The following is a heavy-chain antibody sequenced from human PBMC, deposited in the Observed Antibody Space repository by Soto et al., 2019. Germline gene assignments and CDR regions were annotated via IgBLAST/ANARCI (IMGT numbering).Heavy chain of an antibody. J-gene: IGHJ4*02. CDR1: GFTFSSYG. V-gene: IGHV3-30*18. CDR2: ISYDGSNK. CDR3: AKDRGSGEGFDY. D-gene: IGHD3-10*01. Sequence: QVQLVESGGGVVQPGRSPRLSCAASGFTFSSYGMHWVRQAPGKGLEWVAVISYDGSNKYYADSVKGRFTISRDNSKNTLYLQMNSLRAEDTAVYYCAKDRGSGEGFDYWGQGTLVTVSS.